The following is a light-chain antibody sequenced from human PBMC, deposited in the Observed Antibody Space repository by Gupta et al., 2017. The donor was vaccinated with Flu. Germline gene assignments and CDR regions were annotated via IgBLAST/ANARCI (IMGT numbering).Light chain of an antibody. J-gene: IGKJ2*01. CDR1: QNINTY. CDR2: GAS. V-gene: IGKV1-39*01. Sequence: QSPSSLSASVGDRVTITCRTSQNINTYLNWYQQRPGNSPKLLIYGASSLQSGVPSRFSGSGSGTKFILTISSLQTGDFATYYCQQTHSFPPTFGQGTKLDIK. CDR3: QQTHSFPPT.